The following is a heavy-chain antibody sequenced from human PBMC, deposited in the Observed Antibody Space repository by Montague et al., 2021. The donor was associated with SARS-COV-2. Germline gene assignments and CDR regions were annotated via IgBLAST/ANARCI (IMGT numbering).Heavy chain of an antibody. J-gene: IGHJ3*02. CDR3: ARHPGSPKDAFDI. Sequence: SETLSPTRTVSGGSVSSRSYYWGWIRLPPGKGLEWIGTIFYTGNTYYXPSLKSRITISIDRSKNQFSLKLTSVTAADTSLYYCARHPGSPKDAFDIWGQGTMVTVSS. CDR1: GGSVSSRSYY. CDR2: IFYTGNT. V-gene: IGHV4-39*01.